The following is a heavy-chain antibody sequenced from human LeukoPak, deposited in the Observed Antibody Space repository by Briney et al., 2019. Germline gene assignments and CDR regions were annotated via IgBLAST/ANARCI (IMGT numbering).Heavy chain of an antibody. CDR2: ISYDGSNK. CDR1: GFTFSIYG. J-gene: IGHJ5*02. CDR3: AKSGYQLLAGNWFDP. Sequence: GGSLRLSCAASGFTFSIYGMHWVRQAPGKGLEWVAVISYDGSNKYYADSVKGRFTISRDNSKNTLDLQMNSLRAEDTAVYYCAKSGYQLLAGNWFDPWGQGTLVTVSS. D-gene: IGHD2-2*01. V-gene: IGHV3-30*18.